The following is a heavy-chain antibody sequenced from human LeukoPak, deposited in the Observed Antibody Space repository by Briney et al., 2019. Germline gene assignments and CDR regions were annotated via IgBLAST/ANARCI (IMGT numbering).Heavy chain of an antibody. CDR2: IYYSGST. CDR1: GGSFSGYY. CDR3: ARLIVAAAGTLDWFDP. V-gene: IGHV4-59*08. Sequence: SETLSLTCAVYGGSFSGYYWSWIRQPPGKGLEWIGYIYYSGSTNYNPSLKSRVTISVDTSKNQFSLKLSSVTAADTAVYYCARLIVAAAGTLDWFDPWGQGTLVTVSS. J-gene: IGHJ5*02. D-gene: IGHD6-13*01.